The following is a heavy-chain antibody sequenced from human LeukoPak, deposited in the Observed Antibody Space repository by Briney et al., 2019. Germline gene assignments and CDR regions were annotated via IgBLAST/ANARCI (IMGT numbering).Heavy chain of an antibody. CDR3: ARGRKAWLQSG. V-gene: IGHV1-8*01. CDR2: MNPNSGNT. J-gene: IGHJ4*02. CDR1: GYTFTSYD. Sequence: ASVKVSCKASGYTFTSYDINWVRQATGQGLEWMGWMNPNSGNTGHAQKFQGRVTMTRNTSISTAYMQLSSLRSEDTAVYYCARGRKAWLQSGWGQGTLVTVSS. D-gene: IGHD5-24*01.